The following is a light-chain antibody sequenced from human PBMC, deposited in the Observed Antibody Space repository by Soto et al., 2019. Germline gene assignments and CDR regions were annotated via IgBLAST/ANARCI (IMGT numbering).Light chain of an antibody. Sequence: DIQITHSPSSLSASVVDRVTITFLASQSISSYLNWYQQKPGKAPKLLIYAASSLQSGVPSRFSGSGSGTDFTLTITSLQPEDFATYYCQKSYGTPITFGQGTRLEIK. CDR3: QKSYGTPIT. CDR1: QSISSY. CDR2: AAS. V-gene: IGKV1-39*01. J-gene: IGKJ5*01.